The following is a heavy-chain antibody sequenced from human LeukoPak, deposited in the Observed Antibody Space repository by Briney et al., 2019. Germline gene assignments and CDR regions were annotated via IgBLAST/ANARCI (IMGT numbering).Heavy chain of an antibody. J-gene: IGHJ6*02. CDR1: GGTFSSHA. D-gene: IGHD6-19*01. Sequence: ASVKVSCKASGGTFSSHAINWVRQATGQGLEWMGWMNPNSGNTGYAQKFQGRVTMTRNTSISTAYMELSSLRSEDTAVYYCARVLSSGWYSFYYYGMDVWGQGTTVTVSS. CDR3: ARVLSSGWYSFYYYGMDV. CDR2: MNPNSGNT. V-gene: IGHV1-8*02.